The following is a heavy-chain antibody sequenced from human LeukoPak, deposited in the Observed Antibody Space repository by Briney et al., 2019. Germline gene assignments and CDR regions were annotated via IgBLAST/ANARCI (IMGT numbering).Heavy chain of an antibody. CDR1: GFTFSSYS. CDR3: ASQIVVVISDAFDI. Sequence: GGSLRLSCAASGFTFSSYSMNWVRQAPGKGLEGVSSISSSSSYIYYADSVKGRFTISRDNAKNSLYLQMNSLRAEDTAVYYCASQIVVVISDAFDIWGQGTMVTVSS. V-gene: IGHV3-21*01. J-gene: IGHJ3*02. D-gene: IGHD3-22*01. CDR2: ISSSSSYI.